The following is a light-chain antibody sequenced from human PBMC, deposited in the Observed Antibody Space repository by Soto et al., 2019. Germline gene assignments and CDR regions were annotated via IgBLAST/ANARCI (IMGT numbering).Light chain of an antibody. J-gene: IGKJ1*01. CDR1: QNVANY. CDR2: ESS. CDR3: QQRSNWPRT. V-gene: IGKV3-11*01. Sequence: EIGLTKSPATVSLCIGERATLSCRASQNVANYLDWYQQKPGQAPRLLIYESSNRATGIAARFSGSGSGTDFTLTISSLEPEDFAVYYCQQRSNWPRTFGQGTKVDIK.